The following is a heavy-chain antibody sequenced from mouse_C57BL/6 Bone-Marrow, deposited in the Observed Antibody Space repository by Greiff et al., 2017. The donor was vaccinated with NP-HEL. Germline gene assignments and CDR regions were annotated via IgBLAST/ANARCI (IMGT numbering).Heavy chain of an antibody. Sequence: EVHLVESGEGLVKPGGSLTLSCAASGFTFSSYAMSWVRQTPEKRLEWVAYISSGGDYIYYSATVKGRFTISRENARNTLNLHKSSLESEDTTMYYCTGGILSFADWGKGTLVTVSA. CDR3: TGGILSFAD. D-gene: IGHD5-2*01. CDR1: GFTFSSYA. CDR2: ISSGGDYI. V-gene: IGHV5-9-1*02. J-gene: IGHJ3*01.